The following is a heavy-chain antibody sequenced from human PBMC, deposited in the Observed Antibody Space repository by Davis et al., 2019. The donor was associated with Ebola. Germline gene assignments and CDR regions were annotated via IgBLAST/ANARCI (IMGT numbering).Heavy chain of an antibody. CDR1: GLTFSSYS. V-gene: IGHV3-48*02. J-gene: IGHJ5*02. Sequence: GESLKISCAASGLTFSSYSMNWVRQAPGKGLEWVSYISSSSSTIYYADSVKGRFTISRDNAKNSLYLQMNSLRDEDTAVYYCASRSHSSGWYADWFDPWGQGALVTVSS. CDR3: ASRSHSSGWYADWFDP. CDR2: ISSSSSTI. D-gene: IGHD6-19*01.